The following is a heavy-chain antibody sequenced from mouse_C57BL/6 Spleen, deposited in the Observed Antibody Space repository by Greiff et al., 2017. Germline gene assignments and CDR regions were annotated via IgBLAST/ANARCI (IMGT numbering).Heavy chain of an antibody. V-gene: IGHV14-4*01. CDR3: TTGEYGNYYFDY. CDR2: IDPENGDT. D-gene: IGHD2-10*02. Sequence: EVQLQQSGAELVRPGASVKLSCTASGFNIKDDYMHWVKQRPEQGLEWIGWIDPENGDTEYASKFQGKATITADTSSNTAYLQLSSLTSEDTAVYYCTTGEYGNYYFDYWGQGTTLTVSS. J-gene: IGHJ2*01. CDR1: GFNIKDDY.